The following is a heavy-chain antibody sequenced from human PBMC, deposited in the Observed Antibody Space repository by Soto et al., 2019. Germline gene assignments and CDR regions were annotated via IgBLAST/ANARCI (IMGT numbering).Heavy chain of an antibody. CDR2: IYSGGST. J-gene: IGHJ5*02. Sequence: GGSLRLSCAASGFTFGSYAMSWVRQGPGKGLEWVSVIYSGGSTYYADSVKGRFTISRHNSKNTLYLQMNSLRAEDTAVYYCARDSSGRRWFDPWGQGTRVTVSS. D-gene: IGHD3-22*01. CDR3: ARDSSGRRWFDP. CDR1: GFTFGSYA. V-gene: IGHV3-53*04.